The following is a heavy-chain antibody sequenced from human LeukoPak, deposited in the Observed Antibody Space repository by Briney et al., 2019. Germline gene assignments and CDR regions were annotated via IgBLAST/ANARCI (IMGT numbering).Heavy chain of an antibody. CDR1: GFTFSSYG. CDR3: ARDLGQYYDTSDNWFDP. V-gene: IGHV3-30*03. Sequence: GRSLRLSCAASGFTFSSYGMHWVRQAPGKGLEWVAVISYDGSNKYYADSVKGRFTISRDNSKNTLNLQMNSLRAEDTAVYYCARDLGQYYDTSDNWFDPWGQGTLVTVSS. D-gene: IGHD3-22*01. CDR2: ISYDGSNK. J-gene: IGHJ5*02.